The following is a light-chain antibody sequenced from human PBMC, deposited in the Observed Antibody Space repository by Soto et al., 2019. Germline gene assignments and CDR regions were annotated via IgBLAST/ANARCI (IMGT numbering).Light chain of an antibody. CDR2: NND. CDR3: AAWDDSLSGRV. V-gene: IGLV1-47*02. J-gene: IGLJ3*02. CDR1: GSNIGPNY. Sequence: QSVLTQPPSASGTPGQRVTMSCSGSGSNIGPNYVYWFQQFPGTAPKLLIYNNDQRPSGVPDRFSGYKSGASASLDISGLRSEDEADYDWAAWDDSLSGRVFGGGTKLTVL.